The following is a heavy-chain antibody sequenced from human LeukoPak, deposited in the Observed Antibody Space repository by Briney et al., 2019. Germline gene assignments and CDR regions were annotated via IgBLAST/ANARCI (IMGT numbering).Heavy chain of an antibody. Sequence: GGSLRLSCAASGFTFSDYYMSWIRQAPGKGLEWVSYISSSGSTIYYADSVKGRFTISRDNSKNTLYLQMNSLRAEDTAVYYCAKDRVRYGSGSALGYWGQGTLVTVSS. CDR2: ISSSGSTI. CDR3: AKDRVRYGSGSALGY. V-gene: IGHV3-11*04. D-gene: IGHD3-10*01. CDR1: GFTFSDYY. J-gene: IGHJ4*02.